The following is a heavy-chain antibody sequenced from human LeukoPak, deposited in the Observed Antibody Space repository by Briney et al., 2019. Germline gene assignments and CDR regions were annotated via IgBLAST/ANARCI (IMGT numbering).Heavy chain of an antibody. CDR3: AGIRSTSCNYYGSGSYCFDY. V-gene: IGHV4-39*01. CDR1: GGSISSSSYY. Sequence: KPSETLSLTCTVSGGSISSSSYYWGWIRQPPGKGLEWIGSIYYSGSTYYNPSLKSRVTISVDTSKNQFSLKLSSVTAADTAVYYCAGIRSTSCNYYGSGSYCFDYWGQGTLVTVSS. D-gene: IGHD3-10*01. J-gene: IGHJ4*02. CDR2: IYYSGST.